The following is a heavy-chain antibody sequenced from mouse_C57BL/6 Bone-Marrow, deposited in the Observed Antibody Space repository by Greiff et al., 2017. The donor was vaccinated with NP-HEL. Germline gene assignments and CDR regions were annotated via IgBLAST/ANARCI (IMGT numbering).Heavy chain of an antibody. CDR3: ASYSNHWYFDV. J-gene: IGHJ1*03. CDR2: INPNNGGT. D-gene: IGHD2-5*01. V-gene: IGHV1-26*01. CDR1: GYTFTDYY. Sequence: EVQLQQSGPELVKPGASVKISCKASGYTFTDYYMNWVKQSHGKSLEWIGDINPNNGGTSYNQKFKGKATLTVDKSSSTAYMELRSLTSEDSAVYYCASYSNHWYFDVWGTGTTVTVSS.